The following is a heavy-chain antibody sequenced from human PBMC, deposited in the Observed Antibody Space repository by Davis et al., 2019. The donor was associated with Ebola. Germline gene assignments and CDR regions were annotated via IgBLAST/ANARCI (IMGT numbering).Heavy chain of an antibody. CDR2: INAGNGNT. CDR1: GYTFTSYA. Sequence: ASVKVSCKASGYTFTSYAMHWVRQAPGQRLEWMGWINAGNGNTKYSQKFQGRVTITRDTSASTAYMELSSLRSEDTAVYYCARAFLHSGSPYYFDYWGQGTLVTVSS. J-gene: IGHJ4*02. V-gene: IGHV1-3*01. D-gene: IGHD1-26*01. CDR3: ARAFLHSGSPYYFDY.